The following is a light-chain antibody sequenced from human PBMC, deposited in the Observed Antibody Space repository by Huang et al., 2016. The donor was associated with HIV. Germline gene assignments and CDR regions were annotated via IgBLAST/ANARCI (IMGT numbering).Light chain of an antibody. Sequence: EIVLTQSPATLSFSPGERATLSCRASQSVSSYLAWYQQKPGQAPRLLIYDASNRASGIPARFSGSGSGTDFTLTISSLEPEDFAVYYCQQRSNWPPRGTFGPGTKVDIK. CDR3: QQRSNWPPRGT. CDR1: QSVSSY. J-gene: IGKJ3*01. V-gene: IGKV3-11*01. CDR2: DAS.